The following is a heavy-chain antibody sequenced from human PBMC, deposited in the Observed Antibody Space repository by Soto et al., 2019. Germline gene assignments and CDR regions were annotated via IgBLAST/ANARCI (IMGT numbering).Heavy chain of an antibody. CDR3: ARDDGYYGSGSYYD. D-gene: IGHD3-10*01. CDR2: IKQDGSEK. V-gene: IGHV3-7*01. Sequence: EVQLVESGGGLVQPGGSLRLSCAASGFTFSSYWMSWVRQAPGKGLEWVANIKQDGSEKYYVDSVKGRFTIYRDNAKNSLYLQMNSLRAEDTAVYYCARDDGYYGSGSYYDWGQGTLVTVSS. CDR1: GFTFSSYW. J-gene: IGHJ4*02.